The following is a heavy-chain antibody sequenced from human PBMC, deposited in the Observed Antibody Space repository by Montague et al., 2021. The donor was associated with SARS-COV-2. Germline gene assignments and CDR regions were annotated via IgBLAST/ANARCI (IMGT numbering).Heavy chain of an antibody. V-gene: IGHV4-59*11. Sequence: SETLSLTCTVSGGSMSAHYWAWIRQPPGKGLEWLAYIYYSGSTNSNASLKSRVTLSVDTSKNQFSLKLTSVTAADTAVYYCARAVSVRRAVNWFDPWGQGTLVTVSS. CDR1: GGSMSAHY. D-gene: IGHD3-10*01. J-gene: IGHJ5*02. CDR2: IYYSGST. CDR3: ARAVSVRRAVNWFDP.